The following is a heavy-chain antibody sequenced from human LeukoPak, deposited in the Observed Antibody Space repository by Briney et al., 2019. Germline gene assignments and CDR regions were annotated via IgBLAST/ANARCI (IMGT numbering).Heavy chain of an antibody. CDR3: APSPCSGDSCYRFDF. Sequence: GSLRLSCAASGFTFSTYSMNWVRQAPGKGLEWIGEIHHSGSTKYNPSLKSRVTISVDKSKNQFSLKLSSVTAADTAVYYCAPSPCSGDSCYRFDFWGQGTQVTVSS. CDR2: IHHSGST. J-gene: IGHJ4*02. CDR1: GFTFSTYSM. D-gene: IGHD2-15*01. V-gene: IGHV4-4*02.